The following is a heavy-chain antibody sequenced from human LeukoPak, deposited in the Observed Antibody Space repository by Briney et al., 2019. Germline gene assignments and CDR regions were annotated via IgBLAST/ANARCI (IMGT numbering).Heavy chain of an antibody. J-gene: IGHJ5*02. V-gene: IGHV1-8*01. Sequence: GASVKVSCKPYRYTFIKCDINWVRQATGQGLEWMGWMNPNSGNTGYAQRSQGRVTMTRNTSISTAYMELSSLRSEDTAVYYCTRDNGACDRWGQGTLVTVSS. CDR2: MNPNSGNT. D-gene: IGHD4-17*01. CDR1: RYTFIKCD. CDR3: TRDNGACDR.